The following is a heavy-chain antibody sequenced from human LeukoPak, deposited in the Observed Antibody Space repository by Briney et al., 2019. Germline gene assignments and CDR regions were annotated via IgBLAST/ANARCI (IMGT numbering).Heavy chain of an antibody. J-gene: IGHJ6*02. D-gene: IGHD3-10*01. V-gene: IGHV4-39*07. CDR2: IYYSGST. CDR3: ARAHFERYGSGPNGMDV. Sequence: SETLSLICTVSGYSISSSSYYWGWIRQPSGKGLEWIGSIYYSGSTYYNPSLKSRVTISVDTSKNQFSLKLSSVTAADTAVYYCARAHFERYGSGPNGMDVWGQGTMVTVSS. CDR1: GYSISSSSYY.